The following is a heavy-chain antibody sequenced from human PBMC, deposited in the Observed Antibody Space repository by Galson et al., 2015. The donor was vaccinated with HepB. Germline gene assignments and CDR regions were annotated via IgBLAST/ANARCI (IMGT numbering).Heavy chain of an antibody. CDR1: GVDFTSCG. D-gene: IGHD4-17*01. Sequence: SLRLSCAASGVDFTSCGMHWVRQAPGKGLEWLTVTSYDGSKKFYADSVKDRFTISRDNSKKTLFLEMNSLRPADTAVYFCARDSAYFSGDYIGVYHFDLWGPGTLVTVSS. CDR2: TSYDGSKK. J-gene: IGHJ4*02. V-gene: IGHV3-30*03. CDR3: ARDSAYFSGDYIGVYHFDL.